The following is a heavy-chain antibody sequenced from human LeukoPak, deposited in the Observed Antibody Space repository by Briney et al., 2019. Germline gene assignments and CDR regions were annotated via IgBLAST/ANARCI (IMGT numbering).Heavy chain of an antibody. CDR2: IYYSGST. D-gene: IGHD1-26*01. V-gene: IGHV4-39*01. J-gene: IGHJ6*03. CDR3: ARRRWELNYMDV. Sequence: SETLSLTCTVSGGSISSSSYYWGWIRQPPGKGLEWIGSIYYSGSTYYNPSLKSRVTISVDTSKNQFSLKLSSVTAADTAVYYCARRRWELNYMDVWGKGTTVTISS. CDR1: GGSISSSSYY.